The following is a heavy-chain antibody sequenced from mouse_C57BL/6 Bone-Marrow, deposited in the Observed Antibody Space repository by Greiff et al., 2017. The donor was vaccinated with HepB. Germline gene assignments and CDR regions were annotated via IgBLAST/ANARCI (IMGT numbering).Heavy chain of an antibody. Sequence: VQLQQSGAELARPGASVKLSCKASGYTFTSYGISWVKQRTGQGLEWIGEIYPRSGNTYYNEKFKGKVTLTADKSSSTEYMELRRLTSEDSAVYFCARGEYDLCYAMDYWGQGTSVTVSS. D-gene: IGHD2-12*01. CDR3: ARGEYDLCYAMDY. CDR1: GYTFTSYG. CDR2: IYPRSGNT. V-gene: IGHV1-81*01. J-gene: IGHJ4*01.